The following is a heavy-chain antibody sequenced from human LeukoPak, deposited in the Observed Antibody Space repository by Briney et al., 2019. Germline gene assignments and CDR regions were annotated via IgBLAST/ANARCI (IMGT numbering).Heavy chain of an antibody. CDR1: GYSFTTYL. D-gene: IGHD1-26*01. V-gene: IGHV1-46*01. CDR3: ARDPANGKSDAFDI. CDR2: INTSSGGT. Sequence: ASVKVSCKASGYSFTTYLIHWVRQAPGQGLEWMGEINTSSGGTNYAQKFQGRVTMTRDTSTSTVYMELSSLRSEDTALYLCARDPANGKSDAFDIWGQGTMVTVSS. J-gene: IGHJ3*02.